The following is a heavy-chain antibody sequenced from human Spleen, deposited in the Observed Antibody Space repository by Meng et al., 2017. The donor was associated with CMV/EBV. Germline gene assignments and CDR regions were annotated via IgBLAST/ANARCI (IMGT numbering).Heavy chain of an antibody. V-gene: IGHV4-30-4*08. CDR3: ARRYMTTDYGMDV. J-gene: IGHJ6*02. Sequence: SETLSLTCTVSGGSISSGDYYWSWIRQPPGKGLEWIGYIYYSGGTYYNPSLKSRLTISVDTSKNQFSLKLSSVTAADTAVYYCARRYMTTDYGMDVWGQGTTVTVSS. CDR1: GGSISSGDYY. D-gene: IGHD4-11*01. CDR2: IYYSGGT.